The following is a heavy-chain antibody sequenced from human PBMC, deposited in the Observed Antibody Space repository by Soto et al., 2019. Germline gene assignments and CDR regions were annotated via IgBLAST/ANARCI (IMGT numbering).Heavy chain of an antibody. Sequence: SETLSLTCTVSGGSISSYYWSWIRQPPGKGLEWIGYIYYSGSTNYNPSLKRRVTISVGTSKNQFSLKLSSVTAADTAVYYCARVLVPAAKAGGYYYYYYYMDVWGKGTTVTVSS. CDR3: ARVLVPAAKAGGYYYYYYYMDV. D-gene: IGHD2-2*01. CDR1: GGSISSYY. J-gene: IGHJ6*03. CDR2: IYYSGST. V-gene: IGHV4-59*01.